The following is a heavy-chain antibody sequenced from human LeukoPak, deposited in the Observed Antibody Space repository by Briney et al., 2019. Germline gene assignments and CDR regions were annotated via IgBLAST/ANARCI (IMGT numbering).Heavy chain of an antibody. Sequence: SETLSLTCTVSGGYIISRSHYWGWIRQPPGKGLEWIGSVHYSGNTYYNPSLKTRATISIDTPTSKNRFSLTLSSVTAADTAVYYCARQERETAMVLPNWFDPWGQGTLVTVSS. CDR1: GGYIISRSHY. D-gene: IGHD5-18*01. V-gene: IGHV4-39*01. CDR2: VHYSGNT. CDR3: ARQERETAMVLPNWFDP. J-gene: IGHJ5*02.